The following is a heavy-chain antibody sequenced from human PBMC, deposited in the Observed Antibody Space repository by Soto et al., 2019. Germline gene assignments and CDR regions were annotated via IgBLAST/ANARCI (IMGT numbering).Heavy chain of an antibody. CDR2: ISGSGGST. CDR1: GFTVSSYA. CDR3: AKARAQYYYFWSGYPVDY. Sequence: EVQLLESGGGLVQPGGSLRLSCAASGFTVSSYAMSWVRQAPGKGLEWVAAISGSGGSTYYADSVKGRFTISRDNSKNTLYLQMNSLRAEDTAVYYCAKARAQYYYFWSGYPVDYWGQGTLVTGSS. V-gene: IGHV3-23*01. D-gene: IGHD3-3*01. J-gene: IGHJ4*02.